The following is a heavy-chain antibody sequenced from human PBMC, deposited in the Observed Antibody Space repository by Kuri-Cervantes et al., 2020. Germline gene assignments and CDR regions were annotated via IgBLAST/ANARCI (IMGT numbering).Heavy chain of an antibody. CDR1: GFTFSSYG. Sequence: GESLKISCAAPGFTFSSYGMHWVRQAPGKGLEWVANIKQDGSEKYYVDSVKGRFTISRDNAKNSLHLQMNSLKTEDTAVYYCTRHVLDYYDSSGYYPGYYGMDVWGQGTTVTVSS. CDR2: IKQDGSEK. J-gene: IGHJ6*02. V-gene: IGHV3-7*03. D-gene: IGHD3-22*01. CDR3: TRHVLDYYDSSGYYPGYYGMDV.